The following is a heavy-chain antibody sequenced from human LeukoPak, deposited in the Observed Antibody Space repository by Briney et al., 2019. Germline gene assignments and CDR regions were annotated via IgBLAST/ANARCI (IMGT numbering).Heavy chain of an antibody. Sequence: ASVKVSCKASGYTFTGYYMHWVRQAPGQGLEWMGWINPNSGGTNYAQKFQGRVTMTRDTSIGTAYMDLSSLRNDDTAVYYCARGGKGYIDRSAYVPRRSYYYMDVWGKGTTVTVSS. CDR1: GYTFTGYY. CDR3: ARGGKGYIDRSAYVPRRSYYYMDV. D-gene: IGHD3-22*01. CDR2: INPNSGGT. J-gene: IGHJ6*03. V-gene: IGHV1-2*02.